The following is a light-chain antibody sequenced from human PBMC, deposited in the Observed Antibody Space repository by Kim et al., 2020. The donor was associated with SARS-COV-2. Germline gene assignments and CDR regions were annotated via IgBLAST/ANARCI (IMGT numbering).Light chain of an antibody. J-gene: IGKJ1*01. CDR2: DAN. CDR3: QQYDRDSRT. Sequence: SSIGDIVIISCRASQGVGTWLAWYQQKPGKAPKLLIYDANNLQSGVPSRFSGSGSGTQFTLTISGLQPDDIGTYYCQQYDRDSRTFGQGTKVDIK. V-gene: IGKV1-5*01. CDR1: QGVGTW.